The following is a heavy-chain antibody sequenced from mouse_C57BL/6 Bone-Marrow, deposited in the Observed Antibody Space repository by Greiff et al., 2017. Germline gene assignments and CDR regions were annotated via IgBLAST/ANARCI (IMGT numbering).Heavy chain of an antibody. V-gene: IGHV1-53*01. D-gene: IGHD2-4*01. Sequence: QVQLQQPGTELVKPGASVKLSCKASGYTFTSYWMHWVKQRPGQGLEWIGNINPSNGGTNYNEKFKSKATLTVDKSSSTAYMQRSSLTSDDSAVYYCVRWAPYDYDRRAYVDYWGQGTTLTVSS. J-gene: IGHJ2*01. CDR1: GYTFTSYW. CDR3: VRWAPYDYDRRAYVDY. CDR2: INPSNGGT.